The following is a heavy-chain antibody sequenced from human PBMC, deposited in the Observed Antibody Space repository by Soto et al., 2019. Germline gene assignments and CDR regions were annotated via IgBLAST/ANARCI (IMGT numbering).Heavy chain of an antibody. D-gene: IGHD6-6*01. J-gene: IGHJ4*02. CDR3: ARPGHSSSSNFDY. V-gene: IGHV1-69*13. Sequence: SVKVSCKASGGTFSSYTITWVRQAPGQGLEWMGGIIPIFGTANYAQKFQGRVTITADESTSTAYMELSSLRSEDTAVYYCARPGHSSSSNFDYWGQGTLVTVYS. CDR1: GGTFSSYT. CDR2: IIPIFGTA.